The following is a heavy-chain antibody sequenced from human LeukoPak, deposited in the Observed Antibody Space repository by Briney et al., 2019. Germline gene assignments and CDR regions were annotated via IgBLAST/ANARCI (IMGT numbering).Heavy chain of an antibody. CDR2: INWNGGST. Sequence: GGSLRLSCAVSGFTFDDYGMSWVRQAPGKGLEWVSGINWNGGSTGYADSVKGRFTISRDNAKNSLYLQMNSLRAEDTALYYCARVDGSSWYFDYWGQGTLVTVSS. V-gene: IGHV3-20*04. CDR1: GFTFDDYG. CDR3: ARVDGSSWYFDY. J-gene: IGHJ4*02. D-gene: IGHD6-13*01.